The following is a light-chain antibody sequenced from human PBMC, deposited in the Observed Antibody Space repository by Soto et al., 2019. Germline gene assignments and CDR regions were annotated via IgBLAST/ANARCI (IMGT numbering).Light chain of an antibody. J-gene: IGLJ1*01. Sequence: QSALTQPPSASGTPGQRVTISCSGSSSNIGSNYVYWYQQLPGTAPKLLIYRNNQRPSGVPDRFSGSKSVTSASLAISGLRSEDEADYYCAAWDDSLSGYVFGTGTKVTVL. CDR2: RNN. CDR1: SSNIGSNY. CDR3: AAWDDSLSGYV. V-gene: IGLV1-47*01.